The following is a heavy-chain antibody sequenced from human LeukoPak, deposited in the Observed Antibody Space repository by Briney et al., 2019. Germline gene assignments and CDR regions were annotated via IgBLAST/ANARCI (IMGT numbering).Heavy chain of an antibody. CDR1: GGSISSSSYY. CDR2: MYYSGST. V-gene: IGHV4-39*01. D-gene: IGHD6-19*01. CDR3: ARHRLILVAGQSWFDP. J-gene: IGHJ5*02. Sequence: SETLSLTCTVSGGSISSSSYYWGWIRQPPGRGLEWIGSMYYSGSTYYNPSLKSRVTISVDTAKNQFSLKLSSVTAADTAVYYCARHRLILVAGQSWFDPWGQGTLVTVSS.